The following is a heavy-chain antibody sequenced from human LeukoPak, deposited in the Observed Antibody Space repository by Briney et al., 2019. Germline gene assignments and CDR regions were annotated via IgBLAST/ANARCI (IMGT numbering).Heavy chain of an antibody. V-gene: IGHV1-3*01. CDR3: ARDFQWEPKPKGYYFDY. D-gene: IGHD1-26*01. J-gene: IGHJ4*02. CDR1: GYTFTNYA. Sequence: ASVKVSCKASGYTFTNYAMHWVRQAPGQRVEWMGWINVDNGKTEYSQKLQGRVSISRDTSATTAYMELNSLRSEDTAVYYCARDFQWEPKPKGYYFDYWGQGTLVTVSS. CDR2: INVDNGKT.